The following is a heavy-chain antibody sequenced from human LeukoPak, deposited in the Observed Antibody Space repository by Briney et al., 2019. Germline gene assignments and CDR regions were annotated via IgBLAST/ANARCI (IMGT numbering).Heavy chain of an antibody. V-gene: IGHV5-10-1*01. D-gene: IGHD3-22*01. CDR1: EYSCTNYG. CDR2: IDTSASYS. Sequence: VESMMIFCKDSEYSCTNYGISWVSHMPAKGMECKGRIDTSASYSNYGPSFQGHVTISADRAINTAYLQLRCLKASATSIYHCARQLDYYEKRDYWGQGTLVSVGS. J-gene: IGHJ4*02. CDR3: ARQLDYYEKRDY.